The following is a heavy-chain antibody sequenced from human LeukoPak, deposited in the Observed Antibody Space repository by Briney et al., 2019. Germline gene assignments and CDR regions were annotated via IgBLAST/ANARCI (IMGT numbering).Heavy chain of an antibody. CDR2: ISYDGSNK. CDR1: GFTFSSYA. CDR3: ARSGQWLHYGMDV. Sequence: GGSLRLSCAASGFTFSSYAMHWVRQAPGKGLEWVAVISYDGSNKYYADSVKGRFTISRDNSKNTLYLQMNSLRAEDTAVYYCARSGQWLHYGMDVWGQGTTVTVSS. D-gene: IGHD6-19*01. V-gene: IGHV3-30-3*01. J-gene: IGHJ6*02.